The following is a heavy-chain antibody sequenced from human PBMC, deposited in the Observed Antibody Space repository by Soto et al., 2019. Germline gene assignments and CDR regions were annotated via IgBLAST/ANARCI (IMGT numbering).Heavy chain of an antibody. Sequence: QVQLQESGPGLVKPSQTLSLTCTVSGGSISSGGYYWSWIRQHPGKGLEWIGYIYYSGSTYYNPSLKSRVTISVDTSKNQFSLKLSSVTAADTAVYYCARSRSDGSGIVYWFDPWGQGTLVTVSS. J-gene: IGHJ5*02. CDR3: ARSRSDGSGIVYWFDP. CDR1: GGSISSGGYY. D-gene: IGHD3-10*01. CDR2: IYYSGST. V-gene: IGHV4-31*03.